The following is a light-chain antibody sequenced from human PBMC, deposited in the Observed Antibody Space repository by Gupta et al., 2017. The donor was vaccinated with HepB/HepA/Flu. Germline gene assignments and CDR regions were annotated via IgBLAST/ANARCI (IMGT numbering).Light chain of an antibody. CDR1: SSDVGGSNY. J-gene: IGLJ3*02. V-gene: IGLV2-11*01. CDR3: CSYAGSYTWV. CDR2: DVS. Sequence: QSALTQPRSVSESPGQPVTLSCTGTSSDVGGSNYVSWYQQHPGKAPKLMIYDVSKRPSGVPDRFSGSKSGNTASLTISGLQAEDEADYYCCSYAGSYTWVFGGGTKLTVL.